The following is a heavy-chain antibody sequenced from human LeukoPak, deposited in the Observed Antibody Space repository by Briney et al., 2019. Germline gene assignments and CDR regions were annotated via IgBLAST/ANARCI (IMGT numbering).Heavy chain of an antibody. CDR2: ISPTGSTT. V-gene: IGHV3-74*01. J-gene: IGHJ4*02. Sequence: GGSLRLSCTASGFSFSGHWMHWARQLPGKGLVWVSRISPTGSTTSYADSVKGRFTVSRDNAKNTLYLQVNNLRAEDTAIYYCARGPNSNWSGPDFWGQGTLLTVSS. CDR1: GFSFSGHW. CDR3: ARGPNSNWSGPDF. D-gene: IGHD6-6*01.